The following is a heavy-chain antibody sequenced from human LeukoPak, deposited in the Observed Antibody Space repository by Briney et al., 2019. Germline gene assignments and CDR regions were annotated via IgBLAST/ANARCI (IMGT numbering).Heavy chain of an antibody. CDR2: ISYDGSNK. CDR3: ARWGFGELLYGNDY. CDR1: GFTFSSYG. D-gene: IGHD3-10*01. V-gene: IGHV3-30*03. J-gene: IGHJ4*02. Sequence: GRSLRLSCAASGFTFSSYGMHWVRQAPGKGLEWVAVISYDGSNKYYADSVKGRFTISRDNSKNTLYLQMNSLRAEDTAVYYCARWGFGELLYGNDYWGQGTLVTVSS.